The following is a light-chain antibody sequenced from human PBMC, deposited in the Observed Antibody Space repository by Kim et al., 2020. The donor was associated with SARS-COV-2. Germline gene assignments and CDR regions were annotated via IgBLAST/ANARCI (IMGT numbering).Light chain of an antibody. Sequence: SPGERHTLSCGASQSVSSSYLAWYQQNPGQAPRLLISGASTRATGIPDRFSGSGSGTDFTLIISSLRPVDFAVYYCQQYSSSPFAFGGGTQVEIK. CDR3: QQYSSSPFA. V-gene: IGKV3-20*01. J-gene: IGKJ4*01. CDR1: QSVSSSY. CDR2: GAS.